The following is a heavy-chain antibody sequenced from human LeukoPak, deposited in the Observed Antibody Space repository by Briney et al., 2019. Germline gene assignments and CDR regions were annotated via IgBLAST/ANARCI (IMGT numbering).Heavy chain of an antibody. Sequence: SETLSLTCTVSGGSISSGDYYWSWIRQPPGKGLEWIGYIYYSGSTYYNPSLKSRVTISVDTSKNQFSLKLSAVTAADTAVYYCAREVASPGGYDYWGQGTLVTVSS. J-gene: IGHJ4*02. V-gene: IGHV4-30-4*01. CDR1: GGSISSGDYY. D-gene: IGHD2-15*01. CDR2: IYYSGST. CDR3: AREVASPGGYDY.